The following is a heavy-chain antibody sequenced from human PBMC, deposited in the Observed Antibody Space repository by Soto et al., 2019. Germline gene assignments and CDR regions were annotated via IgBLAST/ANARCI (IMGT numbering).Heavy chain of an antibody. Sequence: PGGSLRLSCAASGFTFSTFSMSWVRQAPGKGLEWVSYITSSSSTIYYADSVKGRFTISRDNAKNSLYLQMSSLRDEDTAVYYCARDYNYGLDYWGQGTLVTVSS. J-gene: IGHJ4*02. CDR1: GFTFSTFS. CDR3: ARDYNYGLDY. D-gene: IGHD5-18*01. CDR2: ITSSSSTI. V-gene: IGHV3-48*02.